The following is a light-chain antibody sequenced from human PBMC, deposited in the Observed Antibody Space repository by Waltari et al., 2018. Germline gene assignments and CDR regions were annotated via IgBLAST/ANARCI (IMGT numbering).Light chain of an antibody. CDR3: QQYKTYPWT. CDR2: RAS. Sequence: DIQMTQSPSTLSASVGDRVTITCRASQTIDSLAWYQEKPGKVPKLLPYRASTLESGVPPRFSGSGSGTEFTLTISSLQPDDFATYYCQQYKTYPWTFGQGTKLEVK. J-gene: IGKJ1*01. V-gene: IGKV1-5*03. CDR1: QTIDS.